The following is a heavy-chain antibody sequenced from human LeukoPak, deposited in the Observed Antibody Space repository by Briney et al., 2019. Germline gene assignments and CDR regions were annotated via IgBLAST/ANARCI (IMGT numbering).Heavy chain of an antibody. V-gene: IGHV1-69*01. J-gene: IGHJ4*02. D-gene: IGHD1-26*01. CDR2: IILIFGAA. Sequence: PVKVSCKASGGTFSSDAINWVRQAPGQGLEWMGGIILIFGAANYAQEFQGRVTITADESASTVYMELSSLRSDDTAVYYCATVYSGSYYFDYWGQGTLVTVSS. CDR1: GGTFSSDA. CDR3: ATVYSGSYYFDY.